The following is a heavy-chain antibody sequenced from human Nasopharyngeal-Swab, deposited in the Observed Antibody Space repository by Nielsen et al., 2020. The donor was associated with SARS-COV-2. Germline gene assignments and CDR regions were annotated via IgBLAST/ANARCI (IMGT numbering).Heavy chain of an antibody. CDR1: GYTFTSYD. V-gene: IGHV1-8*01. Sequence: ASAKVSCKASGYTFTSYDINWVRQATGQGLEWRGWMNPNSGNTDYAQKFQGRVTMTRNNSISTAYMELSSLRSEDTAVYYCAREGGGCSGGSCYDYWGQGTLVTVSS. J-gene: IGHJ4*02. D-gene: IGHD2-15*01. CDR2: MNPNSGNT. CDR3: AREGGGCSGGSCYDY.